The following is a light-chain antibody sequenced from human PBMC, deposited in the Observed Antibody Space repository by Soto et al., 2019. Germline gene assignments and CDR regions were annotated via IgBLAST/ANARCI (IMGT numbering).Light chain of an antibody. CDR2: GTS. J-gene: IGKJ1*01. CDR1: QSVSSSY. V-gene: IGKV3-20*01. CDR3: QQYGSSSWT. Sequence: EIVLTQSPGTLSLSPGERATLSCRASQSVSSSYLAWYQQKPGQAPRLLIYGTSSRATAIPDRFSGSGSGTDFTLTSSRLEPEDFAVYYCQQYGSSSWTFGQGTKVESK.